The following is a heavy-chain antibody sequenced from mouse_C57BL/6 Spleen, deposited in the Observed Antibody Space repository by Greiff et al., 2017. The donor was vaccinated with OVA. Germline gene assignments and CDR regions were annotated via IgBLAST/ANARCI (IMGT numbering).Heavy chain of an antibody. CDR2: IDPSDSET. Sequence: QVQLQQPGAELVRPGSSVKLSCKASGYTLTSYWMHWVKQRPIQGLEWIGNIDPSDSETHYNQKFKDKATLTVDKSSSTAYMQLSSLTSEDSAVYYCAREQIYDGYSGYFDYWGQGTTLTVSS. V-gene: IGHV1-52*01. CDR3: AREQIYDGYSGYFDY. CDR1: GYTLTSYW. J-gene: IGHJ2*01. D-gene: IGHD2-3*01.